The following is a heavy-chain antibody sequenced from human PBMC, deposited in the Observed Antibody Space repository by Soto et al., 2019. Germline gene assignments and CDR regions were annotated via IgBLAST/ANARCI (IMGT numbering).Heavy chain of an antibody. J-gene: IGHJ3*02. CDR1: GCSISSYY. Sequence: SETLSLTCTASGCSISSYYWSWIRQPPGKGLEWIGFIYYTGSTKYNPSLQSRVTISVDTSKKQFSLKLSSVTAADTAVYYCARQGWNQRRNAFDIWGQGTMVTVSS. D-gene: IGHD1-1*01. CDR3: ARQGWNQRRNAFDI. V-gene: IGHV4-59*08. CDR2: IYYTGST.